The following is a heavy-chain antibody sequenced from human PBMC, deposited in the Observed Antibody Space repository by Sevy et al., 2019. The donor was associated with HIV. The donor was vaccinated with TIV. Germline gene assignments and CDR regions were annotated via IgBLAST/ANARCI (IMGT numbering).Heavy chain of an antibody. CDR2: ISGSRTYI. Sequence: GGSLRLPCATSGFTFNSYSMNWVRQAPGKGLEWVSSISGSRTYIYYADSVKGRFTISRDNAKNSLHLQMNNLRAEDTAVYYCARGHPGIAVTVPNGFDPWGQGTLVTVSS. V-gene: IGHV3-21*01. D-gene: IGHD6-19*01. CDR3: ARGHPGIAVTVPNGFDP. CDR1: GFTFNSYS. J-gene: IGHJ5*02.